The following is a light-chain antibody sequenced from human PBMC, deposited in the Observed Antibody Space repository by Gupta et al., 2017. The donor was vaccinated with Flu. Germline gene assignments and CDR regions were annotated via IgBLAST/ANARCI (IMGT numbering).Light chain of an antibody. CDR1: QIVSSY. CDR2: DAS. CDR3: RQRSNRSLMT. Sequence: EIVLTQSPATLSLSPGERATRPCRASQIVSSYLAWYQQKPGQAPRLLIYDASNRATGIPAWFISSGCGTDYTPLISSLEPEDYAVYYCRQRSNRSLMTFGQGTRLEIK. J-gene: IGKJ5*01. V-gene: IGKV3-11*01.